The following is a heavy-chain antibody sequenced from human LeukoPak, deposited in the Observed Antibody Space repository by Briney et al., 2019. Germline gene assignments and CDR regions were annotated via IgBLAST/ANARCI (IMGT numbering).Heavy chain of an antibody. CDR2: IYYSGST. CDR1: GGSISSYY. J-gene: IGHJ3*02. Sequence: SETLSLTCTVSGGSISSYYWSWIRQPPRKGLEWIGYIYYSGSTNYNPSLKSRVTISVDTSKNQFSLKLSSVTAADTAVYYCATRGYSYALDAFDIWGQGTMVTVSS. V-gene: IGHV4-59*01. CDR3: ATRGYSYALDAFDI. D-gene: IGHD5-18*01.